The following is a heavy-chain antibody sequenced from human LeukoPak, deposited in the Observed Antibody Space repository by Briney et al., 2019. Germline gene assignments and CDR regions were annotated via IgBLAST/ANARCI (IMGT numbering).Heavy chain of an antibody. D-gene: IGHD1-20*01. CDR3: TTDRGISGTTDLDY. CDR1: GFIFTNAW. J-gene: IGHJ4*02. CDR2: IRSKTVGGTT. Sequence: GGPLRLSCAASGFIFTNAWMGWVRQTPGKGLEWVGRIRSKTVGGTTDYAAPVKGRFTVSRDDSKNTFYLEMNSLKTEDTAVYYCTTDRGISGTTDLDYWGQGTLVTVSS. V-gene: IGHV3-15*01.